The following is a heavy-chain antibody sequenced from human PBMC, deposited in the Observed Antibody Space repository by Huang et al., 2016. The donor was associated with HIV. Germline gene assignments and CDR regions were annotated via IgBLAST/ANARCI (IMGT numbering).Heavy chain of an antibody. V-gene: IGHV1-69*01. CDR1: GGTFSSYV. Sequence: QVQLVQSGAEVKKPGSSVKVSCKASGGTFSSYVISWVRQAPGQGLEWMGGITPIFDKTNYAQKCQGRVIIIADESTRTAYMEMSSLRPEDTATYYCATGPRGSGSFNWGQGTLVIVSS. D-gene: IGHD1-26*01. J-gene: IGHJ4*02. CDR2: ITPIFDKT. CDR3: ATGPRGSGSFN.